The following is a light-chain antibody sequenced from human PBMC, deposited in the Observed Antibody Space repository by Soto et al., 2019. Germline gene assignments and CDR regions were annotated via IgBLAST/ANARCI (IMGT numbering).Light chain of an antibody. Sequence: DMQITQSRSTLAAAVGVSVASTCRASQSISSWLAWYQQKPGKAPKLLIYDASSLESGVPSRFSGSGSGTEFTLTISSLQPDDFATYYCQQYNSYSWTFGQGTKVDIK. J-gene: IGKJ1*01. CDR3: QQYNSYSWT. V-gene: IGKV1-5*01. CDR2: DAS. CDR1: QSISSW.